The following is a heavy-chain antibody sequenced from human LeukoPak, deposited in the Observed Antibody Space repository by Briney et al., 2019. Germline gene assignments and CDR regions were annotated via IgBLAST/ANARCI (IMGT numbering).Heavy chain of an antibody. V-gene: IGHV3-15*01. J-gene: IGHJ3*02. CDR1: GFTFSNAW. CDR3: ARPDDYGDNILGDAFDI. D-gene: IGHD4/OR15-4a*01. Sequence: GGSLRLSCAASGFTFSNAWMSWVRQAPGKGLEWVGRIKSKTDDGTTDYAAPVKGRFTISRDDSKNTLYLQMNSLRAEDTAVYYCARPDDYGDNILGDAFDIWGQGTMVTVFS. CDR2: IKSKTDDGTT.